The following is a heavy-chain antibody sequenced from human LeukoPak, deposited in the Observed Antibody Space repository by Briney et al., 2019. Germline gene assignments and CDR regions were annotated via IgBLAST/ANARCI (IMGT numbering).Heavy chain of an antibody. CDR3: AKDRRAALPDY. CDR1: GFTVSSNY. D-gene: IGHD6-6*01. V-gene: IGHV3-23*01. CDR2: ISGSGGST. Sequence: GGSLRLSCAASGFTVSSNYMSWVRQAPGKGLEWVSAISGSGGSTYYADSVKGRFTISRDNSKNTLYLQMNSLRAEDTAVYYCAKDRRAALPDYWGQGTLVTVSS. J-gene: IGHJ4*02.